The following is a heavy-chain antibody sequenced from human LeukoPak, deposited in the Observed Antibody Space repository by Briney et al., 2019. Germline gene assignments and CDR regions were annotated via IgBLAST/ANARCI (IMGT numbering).Heavy chain of an antibody. V-gene: IGHV3-23*01. CDR1: GFTLSSYA. CDR2: ISVSGNT. D-gene: IGHD2-21*01. Sequence: PGGSLRLSCAASGFTLSSYARSWVRQAPGKGLEWVSAISVSGNTYHADSVKGRFTISRDSSKNKLYLQMNRLRAEDAAVYYCAKAPVTTCSGAYCYPFDYWGQGTLVTVSS. CDR3: AKAPVTTCSGAYCYPFDY. J-gene: IGHJ4*02.